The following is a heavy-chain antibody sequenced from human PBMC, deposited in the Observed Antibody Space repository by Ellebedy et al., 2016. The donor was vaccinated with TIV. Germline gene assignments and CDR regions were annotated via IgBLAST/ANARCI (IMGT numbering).Heavy chain of an antibody. D-gene: IGHD1-26*01. CDR3: ARGGIVGATTWFDP. J-gene: IGHJ5*02. Sequence: SETLSLTXTVSGGSVSSGSYYWSWIRQPPGKGLEWIGYIYYSGSTNYNPSLKSRVTISVDTSKNQFSLKLSSVTAADTAVYYCARGGIVGATTWFDPWGQGTLVTVSS. CDR1: GGSVSSGSYY. CDR2: IYYSGST. V-gene: IGHV4-61*01.